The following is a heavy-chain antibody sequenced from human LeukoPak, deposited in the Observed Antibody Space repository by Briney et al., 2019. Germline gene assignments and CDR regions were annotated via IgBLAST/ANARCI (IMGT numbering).Heavy chain of an antibody. CDR3: ARDLWSGEYMLRD. CDR1: GYTFTGYY. J-gene: IGHJ4*02. D-gene: IGHD3-10*01. V-gene: IGHV1-2*02. Sequence: ASVKVSCKASGYTFTGYYMHWVRQAPGQGLEWMGWINPNSGGTNYAQKFQGRVTMTRDTSISTAYMELSRLRSDDTAVYYCARDLWSGEYMLRDWGQGTLVTVSS. CDR2: INPNSGGT.